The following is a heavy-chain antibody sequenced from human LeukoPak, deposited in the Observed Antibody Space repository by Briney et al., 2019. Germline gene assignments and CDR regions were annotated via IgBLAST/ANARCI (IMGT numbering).Heavy chain of an antibody. D-gene: IGHD6-13*01. Sequence: ASVKVSCKASGYSFSGYYLHWVRQAPGQGLEWMGWISANSGGTNCAQRFQGRVTMTRDTSISTAYMELSRLRSDDTAVYYCALLSIAAAYFDYWGQGTLVTVSS. J-gene: IGHJ4*02. CDR1: GYSFSGYY. V-gene: IGHV1-2*02. CDR3: ALLSIAAAYFDY. CDR2: ISANSGGT.